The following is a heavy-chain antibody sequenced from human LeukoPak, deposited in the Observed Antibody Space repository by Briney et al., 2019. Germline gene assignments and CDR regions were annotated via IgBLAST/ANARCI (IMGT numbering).Heavy chain of an antibody. D-gene: IGHD5-12*01. J-gene: IGHJ4*02. CDR1: GFTFSSYG. Sequence: GRSLRLSCAASGFTFSSYGIQWVRQAPGKGLEWVAVISYDGSNKYYADSVKGRFTISRDNSKNTLYLQMNSLRAEDTAVYYCAKSRGVATIRYYFDYWGQGTLVTVSS. CDR2: ISYDGSNK. V-gene: IGHV3-30*18. CDR3: AKSRGVATIRYYFDY.